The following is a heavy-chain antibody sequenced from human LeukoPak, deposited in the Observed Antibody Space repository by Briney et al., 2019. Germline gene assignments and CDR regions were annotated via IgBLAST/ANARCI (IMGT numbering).Heavy chain of an antibody. D-gene: IGHD6-19*01. Sequence: PGRSLRLSCAASGYTFSSYGMHWVRQAPGKGLEWVAAIWYDGSNKYYADSVKGRFTISRDNSKNTLYLHMNSLRAEDTAVYYCAKASIAVAGPFDYWGQGTLVTVSS. CDR2: IWYDGSNK. CDR1: GYTFSSYG. J-gene: IGHJ4*02. V-gene: IGHV3-33*06. CDR3: AKASIAVAGPFDY.